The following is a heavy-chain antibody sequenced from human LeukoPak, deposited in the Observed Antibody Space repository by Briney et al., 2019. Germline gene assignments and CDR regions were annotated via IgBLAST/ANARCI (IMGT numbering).Heavy chain of an antibody. D-gene: IGHD6-19*01. CDR1: GYTFTSYD. CDR2: MNPNSGNT. J-gene: IGHJ4*02. V-gene: IGHV1-8*01. Sequence: ASVKVSCKASGYTFTSYDTNWVRQATGQGLEWMGWMNPNSGNTGYAQKFQGRVTMTRNTSISTAYVELGSLRSEDTAVYYCARLAVASDYYFDYWGQGTLVTVSS. CDR3: ARLAVASDYYFDY.